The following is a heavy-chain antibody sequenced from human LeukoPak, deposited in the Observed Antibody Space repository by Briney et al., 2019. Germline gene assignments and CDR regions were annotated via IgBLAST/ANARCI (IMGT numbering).Heavy chain of an antibody. CDR3: AKKHGYTSGDPFDY. V-gene: IGHV3-7*03. CDR2: IKQDGTEK. J-gene: IGHJ4*02. Sequence: GESLRLSCAASGFTFTTYWMSWVRQAPGKGLEWVANIKQDGTEKYYVDSVKGRFTTSRDNSKNTLYLQMHSLRAEDTAVYYCAKKHGYTSGDPFDYWGQGTLVTVSS. CDR1: GFTFTTYW. D-gene: IGHD5-18*01.